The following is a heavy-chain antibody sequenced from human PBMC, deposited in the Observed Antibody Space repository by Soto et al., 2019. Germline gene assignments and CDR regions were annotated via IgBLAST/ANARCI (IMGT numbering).Heavy chain of an antibody. V-gene: IGHV4-59*08. Sequence: SETLSLTCTVSGGSFSPNYWAWIRQPPGKGLEWIGYIYYAGTTSYNPSLKSRVTITLETSKSQFSLRLTSVTASDTAVYYCARQRLLPGYFDWLFYFDYWGQGTLVTVSS. J-gene: IGHJ4*02. CDR2: IYYAGTT. CDR3: ARQRLLPGYFDWLFYFDY. D-gene: IGHD3-9*01. CDR1: GGSFSPNY.